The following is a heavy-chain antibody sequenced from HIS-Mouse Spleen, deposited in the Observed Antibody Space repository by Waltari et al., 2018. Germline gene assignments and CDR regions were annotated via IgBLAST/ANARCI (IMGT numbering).Heavy chain of an antibody. J-gene: IGHJ4*02. CDR2: TYNRSKWYN. D-gene: IGHD3-3*01. Sequence: QVQLQQSGPGLVKPSQTLSLTCAIPGDSVSSNSAALNWIRQSPSRGIGGMGRTYNRSKWYNDYAVSVKSRRTSNPGTSKNQFSRQLNSVTPEDTAVYYCARGRGILGPPGFDYWGQGTLVTVSS. CDR3: ARGRGILGPPGFDY. V-gene: IGHV6-1*01. CDR1: GDSVSSNSAA.